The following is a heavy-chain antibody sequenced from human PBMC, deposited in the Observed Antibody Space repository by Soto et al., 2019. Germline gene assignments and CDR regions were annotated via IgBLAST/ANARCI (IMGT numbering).Heavy chain of an antibody. CDR2: IYYSGST. J-gene: IGHJ4*02. CDR3: ARRAVVIDYFDY. D-gene: IGHD2-15*01. CDR1: GGSISSYY. V-gene: IGHV4-59*01. Sequence: SETLSLTCTVSGGSISSYYWSWIRQPPRKGLEWIGYIYYSGSTNYNPSLKSRVTISVDTSKNQFSLKLSSVTAADTAVYYCARRAVVIDYFDYWGQGTLVTVSS.